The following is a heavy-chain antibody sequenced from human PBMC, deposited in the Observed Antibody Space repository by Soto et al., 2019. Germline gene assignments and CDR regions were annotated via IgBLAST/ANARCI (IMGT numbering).Heavy chain of an antibody. CDR2: ISPHNGNT. CDR1: GXTFXTXF. CDR3: ARDTGNSFDY. J-gene: IGHJ4*02. V-gene: IGHV1-18*01. Sequence: HVQLVQSGGELKKPXAXVXXSCXXSGXTFXTXFXTXVRXXXXQGLEWMGWISPHNGNTNYAEKFQGRVTMTADTITKTAYMELRNLRIDDTAVYYCARDTGNSFDYWGQGTPVTVSS.